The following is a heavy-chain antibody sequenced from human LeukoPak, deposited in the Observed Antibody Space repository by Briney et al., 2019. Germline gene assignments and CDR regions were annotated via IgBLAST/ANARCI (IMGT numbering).Heavy chain of an antibody. D-gene: IGHD3-22*01. CDR3: ARGSSGYPYYLDY. V-gene: IGHV1-3*01. CDR1: GXTFTSYX. Sequence: SXXAXGXTFTSYXMHWXXQAXGXXXXXXGWINAANGNTRYSQKFQGRVTITRDTSATTAHMELSSLRSEDTAVYYCARGSSGYPYYLDYWGQGTLVTISS. CDR2: INAANGNT. J-gene: IGHJ4*02.